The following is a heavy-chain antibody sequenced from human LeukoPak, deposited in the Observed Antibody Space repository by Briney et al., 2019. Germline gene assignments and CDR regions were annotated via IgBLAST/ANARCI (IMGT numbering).Heavy chain of an antibody. J-gene: IGHJ4*02. Sequence: PGGSLRLSCAASGFTFSSYAMSWVRQAPGKGLEWVSAISGSGGSTYYADSVKGRFTISRDNSKNTLYLQMNSLRAEDTAVYYCAKGEVEYYDILTGPFDYWGQGTLVTVSS. CDR3: AKGEVEYYDILTGPFDY. CDR1: GFTFSSYA. V-gene: IGHV3-23*01. D-gene: IGHD3-9*01. CDR2: ISGSGGST.